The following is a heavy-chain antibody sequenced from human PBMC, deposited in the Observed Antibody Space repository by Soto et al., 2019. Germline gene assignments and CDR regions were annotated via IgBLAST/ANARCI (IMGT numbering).Heavy chain of an antibody. V-gene: IGHV1-24*01. CDR2: FDPEDGET. CDR3: ATLISPHYVNLTGYPGDWYDP. CDR1: GYTLTELS. J-gene: IGHJ5*02. Sequence: ASVKVSCKVSGYTLTELSMHWVRQAPGKGLEWMGGFDPEDGETIYAQKFQGRVTMTEDTSTDTAYMELSSLRSEDTAVYYCATLISPHYVNLTGYPGDWYDPWSRGTLVTVSS. D-gene: IGHD3-9*01.